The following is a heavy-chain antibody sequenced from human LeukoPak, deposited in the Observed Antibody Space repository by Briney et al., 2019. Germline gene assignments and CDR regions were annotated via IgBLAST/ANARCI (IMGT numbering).Heavy chain of an antibody. CDR1: GGSFSGYY. Sequence: SETLSLTCAVYGGSFSGYYWSWIRQPPGKGLEWIGEINHSGSTNYNPSLKSRVTISVDTSKNQFSLKLSSVTAADTAVYYCARGYETEMTQEPAAMGAGPAYWFDPWGQGTLVTVSS. V-gene: IGHV4-34*01. J-gene: IGHJ5*02. CDR2: INHSGST. D-gene: IGHD2-2*01. CDR3: ARGYETEMTQEPAAMGAGPAYWFDP.